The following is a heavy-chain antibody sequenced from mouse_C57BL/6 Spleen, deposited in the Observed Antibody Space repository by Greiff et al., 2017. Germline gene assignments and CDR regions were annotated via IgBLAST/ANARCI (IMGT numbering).Heavy chain of an antibody. J-gene: IGHJ3*01. V-gene: IGHV1-26*01. CDR1: GYTFTDYY. D-gene: IGHD2-2*01. CDR2: INPNNGGT. Sequence: EVQLQQSGPELVKPGASVKISCKASGYTFTDYYMNWVKQSHGKSLEWIGDINPNNGGTSYNQKFKGKATLTVDKSSSTAYMELRSLTSEGSAVYYCARREYGYDRGFAYWGQGTLVTVSA. CDR3: ARREYGYDRGFAY.